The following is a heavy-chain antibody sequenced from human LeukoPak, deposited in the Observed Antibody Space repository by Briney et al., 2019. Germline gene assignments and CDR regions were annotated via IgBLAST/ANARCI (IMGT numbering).Heavy chain of an antibody. CDR2: IYYSGST. Sequence: SETLSLTCTVSGASVSGSPYYWGWIRQPPGKGLEWIGSIYYSGSTYYNPSLKTRVTISVDTSRNHSSLKLTSVTAADTAVYYWARRGNGSLHHFGHWGQGTLVTVSS. CDR3: ARRGNGSLHHFGH. V-gene: IGHV4-39*02. J-gene: IGHJ4*02. D-gene: IGHD1-26*01. CDR1: GASVSGSPYY.